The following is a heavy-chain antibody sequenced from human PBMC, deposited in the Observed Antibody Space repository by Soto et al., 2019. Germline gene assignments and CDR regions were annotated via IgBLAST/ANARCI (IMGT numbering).Heavy chain of an antibody. V-gene: IGHV4-39*01. D-gene: IGHD4-4*01. J-gene: IGHJ5*02. CDR2: IYYTGST. CDR1: GGSISSYSHY. CDR3: APNSTYYSWFDP. Sequence: QLQLQESGPGLVKPSETLSLTCTVSGGSISSYSHYWGWIRQPPGKGLEWIGSIYYTGSTDYNPSLKSRLTISVDTSKNLYSLKLSSVTAADTAIYYCAPNSTYYSWFDPWGQGTLVTVSS.